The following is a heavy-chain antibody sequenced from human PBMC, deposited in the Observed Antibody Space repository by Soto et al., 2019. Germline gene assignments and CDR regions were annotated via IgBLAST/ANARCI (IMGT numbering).Heavy chain of an antibody. CDR3: AAKNWFDP. Sequence: SLKCSWNASGFTFTSSAVQWVRQARGQRLEWIGWSVVGSGNTNYAQKLQERVTITRDMSTNTAYMGLSSLRSEDTAVYYCAAKNWFDPWGQGTLVTVSS. CDR1: GFTFTSSA. CDR2: SVVGSGNT. V-gene: IGHV1-58*01. J-gene: IGHJ5*02.